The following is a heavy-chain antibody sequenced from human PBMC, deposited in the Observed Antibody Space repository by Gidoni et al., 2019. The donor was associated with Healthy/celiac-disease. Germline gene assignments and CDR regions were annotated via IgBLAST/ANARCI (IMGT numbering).Heavy chain of an antibody. D-gene: IGHD6-13*01. Sequence: QVQLVESGGGVVQPGRSLRLSCAASGFTFSSYGMHWVRQAPGKGLEWVAVISYDGSNKYYADSVKGRFTISRDNSKNTLYLQMNSLRAEDTAVYYCAKDLSGKGCPTPNCQAAPGAFDYWGQGTLVTVSS. J-gene: IGHJ4*02. CDR2: ISYDGSNK. CDR1: GFTFSSYG. CDR3: AKDLSGKGCPTPNCQAAPGAFDY. V-gene: IGHV3-30*18.